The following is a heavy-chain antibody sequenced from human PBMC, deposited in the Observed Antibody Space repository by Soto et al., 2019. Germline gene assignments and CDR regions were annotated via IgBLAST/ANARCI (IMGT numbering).Heavy chain of an antibody. J-gene: IGHJ4*02. CDR3: ARGRYGDY. Sequence: QVHLVQSGAEVKKPGASVKVSCKGSGYAFTTYGITWVRQAPGQGLEWMGWISAHNGKTNYAQKLKGRVTVTRDTSTSTAYMEMRSLRSDDTAVNYCARGRYGDYWGQGARVTVSS. CDR1: GYAFTTYG. V-gene: IGHV1-18*01. D-gene: IGHD1-1*01. CDR2: ISAHNGKT.